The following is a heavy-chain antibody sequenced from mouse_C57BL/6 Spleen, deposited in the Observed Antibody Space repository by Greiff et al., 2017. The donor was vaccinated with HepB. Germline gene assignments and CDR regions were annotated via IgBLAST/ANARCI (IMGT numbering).Heavy chain of an antibody. V-gene: IGHV1-64*01. D-gene: IGHD2-5*01. J-gene: IGHJ3*01. CDR1: GYTFTSYW. CDR3: ARRAYYSNYDRFAY. CDR2: IHPNSGST. Sequence: QVQLKQPGAELVKPGASVKLSCKASGYTFTSYWMHWVKQRPGQGLEWIGMIHPNSGSTNYNEKFKSKATLTVDKSSSTAYMQLSSLTSEDSAVYYCARRAYYSNYDRFAYWGQGTLVTVSA.